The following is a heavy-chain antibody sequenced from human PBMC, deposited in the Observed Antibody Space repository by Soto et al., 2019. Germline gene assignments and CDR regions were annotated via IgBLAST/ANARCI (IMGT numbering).Heavy chain of an antibody. D-gene: IGHD4-17*01. CDR3: ARDLPPSTVTTTGGGP. CDR2: IYYSGST. J-gene: IGHJ5*02. V-gene: IGHV4-31*03. CDR1: GGSISSGGYY. Sequence: SETLSLTCTVSGGSISSGGYYWSWIRQHPGKGLEWIGYIYYSGSTYYNPSLKSRVTISVDTSKNQFSLKLSSVTAADTAVYYCARDLPPSTVTTTGGGPWGQGTLVTVSS.